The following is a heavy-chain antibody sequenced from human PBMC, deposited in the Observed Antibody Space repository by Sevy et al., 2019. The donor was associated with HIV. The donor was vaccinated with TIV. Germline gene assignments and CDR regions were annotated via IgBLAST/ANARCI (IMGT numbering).Heavy chain of an antibody. CDR3: AKDHTGTYSWGVRGSMDV. Sequence: GGSLRLSCAATGFTFSNYAMHWVRQAPGKGMEWVAIIWSDGAYQYHGDSVKGRFTISRDNSENTLYLQMNSLRAEDTAVYYCAKDHTGTYSWGVRGSMDVWGQGTTVTVSS. CDR1: GFTFSNYA. J-gene: IGHJ6*02. V-gene: IGHV3-33*06. D-gene: IGHD3-16*01. CDR2: IWSDGAYQ.